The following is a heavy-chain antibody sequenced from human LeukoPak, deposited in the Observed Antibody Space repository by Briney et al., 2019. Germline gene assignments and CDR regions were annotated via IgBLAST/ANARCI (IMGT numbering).Heavy chain of an antibody. Sequence: PGGSLRLSCAASGFTFSSYAMHWVRQAPGKGLEYVSAISSNGGSTYYANSVKGRFTISRDNSKNTLYLQMGSLRAEDMAVYYCARRATAMVTDAFDIWGQGTVVTVSS. CDR2: ISSNGGST. D-gene: IGHD5-18*01. CDR1: GFTFSSYA. V-gene: IGHV3-64*01. CDR3: ARRATAMVTDAFDI. J-gene: IGHJ3*02.